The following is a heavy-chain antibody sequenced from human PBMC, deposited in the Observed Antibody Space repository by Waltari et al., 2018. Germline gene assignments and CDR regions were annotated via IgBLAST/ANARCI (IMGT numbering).Heavy chain of an antibody. J-gene: IGHJ4*02. CDR1: AFTFSSYG. D-gene: IGHD1-26*01. Sequence: QVQLVESGGGVVQPGGSLRLSCAASAFTFSSYGMHWVRQAPGKGLEWVAFIRYDGSNKYYADSVKGRFTISRDNSKNTLYLQMNSLRAEDTAVYYCAKDEGGSYLDYWGQGTLVTVSS. CDR2: IRYDGSNK. V-gene: IGHV3-30*02. CDR3: AKDEGGSYLDY.